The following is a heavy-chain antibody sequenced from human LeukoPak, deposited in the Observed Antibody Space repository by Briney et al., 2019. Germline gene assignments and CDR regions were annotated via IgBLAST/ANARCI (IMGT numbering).Heavy chain of an antibody. Sequence: PSETVSLTCTVPDGSISSYFWSWIRQPPGKGLEWIGYIYYTGMSNSKPSLKSRVTISMDTSKNQFSLQLSSVTAADTAIYYCARHGRMVIMSKFSTGIDQWGQGTLVTVSS. CDR2: IYYTGMS. J-gene: IGHJ4*02. D-gene: IGHD2-8*01. V-gene: IGHV4-59*08. CDR3: ARHGRMVIMSKFSTGIDQ. CDR1: DGSISSYF.